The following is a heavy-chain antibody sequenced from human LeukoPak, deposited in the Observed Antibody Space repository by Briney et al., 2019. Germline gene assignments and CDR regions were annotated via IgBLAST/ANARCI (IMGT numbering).Heavy chain of an antibody. CDR3: ARDPVGISRGGYFDY. CDR2: IIPILGTA. V-gene: IGHV1-69*05. CDR1: GGTFSSYA. Sequence: SVKVSCKASGGTFSSYAISWVPQAPGQGLEGMGGIIPILGTANYAQKFQGRVTITTDESTSTAYMELSSLRSEDTAVYYCARDPVGISRGGYFDYWGQGTLVTVSS. D-gene: IGHD3-10*01. J-gene: IGHJ4*02.